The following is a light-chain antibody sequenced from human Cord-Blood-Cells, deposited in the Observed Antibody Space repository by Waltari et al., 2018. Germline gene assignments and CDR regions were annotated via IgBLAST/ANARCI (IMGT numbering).Light chain of an antibody. J-gene: IGKJ2*01. CDR3: QQYGSSSYT. V-gene: IGKV3-20*01. CDR2: GAS. CDR1: QSVSSSY. Sequence: EFVLTQSPGTPSLSPGERATLPCRASQSVSSSYLAWYPQKPGQAPRLLIYGASSRATGIPDRFSGSGSGTDFTLTISRLEPEDFAVYYCQQYGSSSYTFGQGTKLEIK.